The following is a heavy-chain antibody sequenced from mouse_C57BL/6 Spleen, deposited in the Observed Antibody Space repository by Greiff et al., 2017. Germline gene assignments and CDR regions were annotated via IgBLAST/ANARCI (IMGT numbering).Heavy chain of an antibody. D-gene: IGHD1-1*01. CDR3: ARGGPTVVDWYFDV. J-gene: IGHJ1*03. Sequence: VQLQQSGPELVKPGASVKISCKASGYSFTGYYMTWVKQSPEKSLEWIGEINPSTGGTTYNQKFKAKAKLTVDKSSSTAYMQLKSLTSEDSAVYYCARGGPTVVDWYFDVWGTGTTVTVSS. CDR2: INPSTGGT. V-gene: IGHV1-42*01. CDR1: GYSFTGYY.